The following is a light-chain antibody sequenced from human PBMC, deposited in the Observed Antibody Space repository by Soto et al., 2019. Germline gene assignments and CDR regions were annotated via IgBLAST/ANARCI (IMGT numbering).Light chain of an antibody. J-gene: IGKJ5*01. V-gene: IGKV3-15*01. CDR3: QQYNNWLIT. CDR2: AAS. CDR1: QSVSSN. Sequence: EIVMTQSPATLSVSPGERATLSCRASQSVSSNLAWYQQKPGQAPRLLIYAASTRATGIPARFSGSGSGTEFTLTIRSLQSEDFAVYYCQQYNNWLITFGQGTRLEIK.